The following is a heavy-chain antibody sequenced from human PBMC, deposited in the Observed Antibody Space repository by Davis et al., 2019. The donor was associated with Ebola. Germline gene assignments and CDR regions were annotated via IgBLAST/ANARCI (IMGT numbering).Heavy chain of an antibody. CDR1: GGSISSYY. CDR2: INHSGST. V-gene: IGHV4-34*01. J-gene: IGHJ6*02. CDR3: ARGTLLVYYYGMDV. Sequence: MPSETLSLTCTVSGGSISSYYWSWIRQPPGKGLEWIGEINHSGSTNYNPSLKSRVTISVDTSKNQFSLKLSSVTAADTAVYYCARGTLLVYYYGMDVWGQGTTVTVSS. D-gene: IGHD1-26*01.